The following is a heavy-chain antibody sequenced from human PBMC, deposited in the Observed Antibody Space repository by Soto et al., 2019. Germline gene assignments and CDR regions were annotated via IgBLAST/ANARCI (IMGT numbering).Heavy chain of an antibody. D-gene: IGHD3-3*01. J-gene: IGHJ4*02. CDR2: THYSGSP. CDR1: GGSISSSNHY. V-gene: IGHV4-39*01. CDR3: ARGHGGITVFGAPGHFDY. Sequence: QVQLQESGPGLVKASETLSLTCTVSGGSISSSNHYWGWIRQAPGQGLEWIGNTHYSGSPYYNPSLKSRVTISVDTPKNKFPVKLSSVTAADTAVYYCARGHGGITVFGAPGHFDYWGQGTLVTVSP.